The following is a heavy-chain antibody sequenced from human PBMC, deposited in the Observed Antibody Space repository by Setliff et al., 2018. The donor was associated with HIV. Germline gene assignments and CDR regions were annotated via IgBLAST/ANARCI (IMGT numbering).Heavy chain of an antibody. CDR1: GFTFRNYW. CDR3: ARDSGGYYYGMDV. D-gene: IGHD3-22*01. J-gene: IGHJ6*02. Sequence: RLACVASGFTFRNYWMNWVRQAPGKGLEWVANITQDGSEKYYVDSVKGRFTISRDNDKNSLYLQMNSLRAEDTAVYYCARDSGGYYYGMDVWGQGTTVTVSS. V-gene: IGHV3-7*01. CDR2: ITQDGSEK.